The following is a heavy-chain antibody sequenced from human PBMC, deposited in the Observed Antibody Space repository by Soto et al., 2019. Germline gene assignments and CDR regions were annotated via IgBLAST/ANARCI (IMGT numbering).Heavy chain of an antibody. CDR3: ARDLDDFWSGPYGMDV. D-gene: IGHD3-3*01. CDR2: IKQDGSEK. J-gene: IGHJ6*02. CDR1: GFTFSSYW. V-gene: IGHV3-7*01. Sequence: GGSLRLSCAASGFTFSSYWMSWVRQAPGKGLEWVANIKQDGSEKYYVDSVKGRFTISRDNAKNSLYLQMNSLRAEDTAVYYCARDLDDFWSGPYGMDVWGQGTTVTVSS.